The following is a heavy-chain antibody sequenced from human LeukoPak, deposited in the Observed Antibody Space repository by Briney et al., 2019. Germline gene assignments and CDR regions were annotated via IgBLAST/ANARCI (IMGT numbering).Heavy chain of an antibody. CDR1: GDTFTKYY. D-gene: IGHD2-8*02. CDR3: AMELLVPLPLKAFHY. V-gene: IGHV1-2*02. CDR2: INPENGAT. Sequence: ASVRLSCQASGDTFTKYYVHWVRQAPGQGLEWVAGINPENGATHFSSRFQGRVTTTRDTAISTGYMELGGLTSDDTAVYYCAMELLVPLPLKAFHYWGQGTLVTVS. J-gene: IGHJ4*02.